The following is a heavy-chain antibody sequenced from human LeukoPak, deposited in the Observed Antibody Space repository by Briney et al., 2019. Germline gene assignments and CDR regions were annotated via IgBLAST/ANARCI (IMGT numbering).Heavy chain of an antibody. V-gene: IGHV5-10-1*01. CDR1: GYSFTSYW. CDR2: IDPSDSYT. Sequence: GESLKISCKGSGYSFTSYWISWVRQMPGKGLEWMGRIDPSDSYTNYSPSFQGHVTISADKSISAAYLQWSSLKASDTAMYYCAGPLDSYYYYGMDVWGQGTTVTVSS. J-gene: IGHJ6*02. CDR3: AGPLDSYYYYGMDV.